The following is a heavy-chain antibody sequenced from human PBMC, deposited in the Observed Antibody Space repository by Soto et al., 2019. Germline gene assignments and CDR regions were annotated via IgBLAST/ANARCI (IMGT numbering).Heavy chain of an antibody. CDR2: ISYDGSNK. J-gene: IGHJ6*02. CDR3: AKARPGYSSGWTHVHDYGMDV. V-gene: IGHV3-30*18. CDR1: GFTFSSYG. D-gene: IGHD6-19*01. Sequence: QVQLVESGGGVVQPGRSLRLSCAASGFTFSSYGMHWVRQAPGKGLEWVAVISYDGSNKYYADSVKGRFTISRDNSKNTLYLQMNSLRAEDTAVYYCAKARPGYSSGWTHVHDYGMDVWGQGTTVTVSS.